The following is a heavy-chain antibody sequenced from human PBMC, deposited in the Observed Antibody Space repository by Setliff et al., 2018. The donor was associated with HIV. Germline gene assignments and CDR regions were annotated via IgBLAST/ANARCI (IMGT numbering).Heavy chain of an antibody. V-gene: IGHV5-51*01. CDR3: ARHRVDTSMLVVKSPGAFDL. CDR2: IFPADSDT. D-gene: IGHD3-22*01. Sequence: PGESLKISCRGFGYSFGDYWIGWVRQKPGKGLEWMGIIFPADSDTRVSPSFQGQVSISADRSTYAAFLQWTSLKASDTGMYFCARHRVDTSMLVVKSPGAFDLWGQGTLGT. J-gene: IGHJ3*01. CDR1: GYSFGDYW.